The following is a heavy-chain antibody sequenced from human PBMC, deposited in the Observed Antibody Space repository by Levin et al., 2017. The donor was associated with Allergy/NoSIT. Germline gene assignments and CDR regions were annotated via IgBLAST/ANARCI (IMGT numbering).Heavy chain of an antibody. D-gene: IGHD6-13*01. CDR3: ARVADSSSWYYFDY. J-gene: IGHJ4*02. V-gene: IGHV3-74*01. CDR2: INSDGSST. Sequence: PGGSLRLSCAASGFTFSSYWMHWVRQAPGKGLVWVSRINSDGSSTTYADSVKGRFTISRDNAKNTLCLQMNSLRAEDTAVYYCARVADSSSWYYFDYWGQGTLVTVSS. CDR1: GFTFSSYW.